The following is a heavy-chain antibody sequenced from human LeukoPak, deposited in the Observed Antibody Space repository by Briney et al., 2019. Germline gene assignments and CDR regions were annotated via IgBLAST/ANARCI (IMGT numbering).Heavy chain of an antibody. D-gene: IGHD6-13*01. J-gene: IGHJ2*01. CDR2: IYYSGST. CDR1: GDSIRSYY. Sequence: SDNLSLTCTVSGDSIRSYYWEWIRQPPGKGLEWIGYIYYSGSTNYNPSLKSRVTLSVDTSKNQFSLRLSSVTAADTAVYYCARGEPSIASTGAPPFDLWGRGTLVTVSS. CDR3: ARGEPSIASTGAPPFDL. V-gene: IGHV4-59*07.